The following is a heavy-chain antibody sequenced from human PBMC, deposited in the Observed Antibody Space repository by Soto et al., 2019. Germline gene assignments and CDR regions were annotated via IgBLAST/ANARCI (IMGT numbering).Heavy chain of an antibody. CDR1: GYTFTNYD. V-gene: IGHV1-8*01. CDR2: MNPNSANT. Sequence: QVQLVQSGAEVKKPGASVKVSCMAFGYTFTNYDINWVRQATGQGLEWMGWMNPNSANTGYAQKFQGRVTMTRNTSISTAYMELSSLRSEYTAVYYCARGLYAFDVWGHGTMVTVSS. CDR3: ARGLYAFDV. J-gene: IGHJ3*01.